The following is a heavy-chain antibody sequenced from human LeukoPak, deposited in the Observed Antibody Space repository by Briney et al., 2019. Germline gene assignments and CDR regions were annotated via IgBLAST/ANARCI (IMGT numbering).Heavy chain of an antibody. CDR1: GGSISSGSYY. CDR2: IYTSGST. CDR3: ARVLRDGYNYPFDC. D-gene: IGHD5-24*01. Sequence: SETLSLTCTVSGGSISSGSYYWSWIRQPAGKGLEWIGRIYTSGSTNYNPSLKSRVTISVDTSKNQFSLKLSSVTAADTAVYYCARVLRDGYNYPFDCWGQGTLVTVSS. J-gene: IGHJ4*02. V-gene: IGHV4-61*02.